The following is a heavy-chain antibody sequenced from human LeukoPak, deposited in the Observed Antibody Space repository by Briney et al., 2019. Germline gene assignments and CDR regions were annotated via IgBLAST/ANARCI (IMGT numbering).Heavy chain of an antibody. J-gene: IGHJ5*02. V-gene: IGHV3-30*18. D-gene: IGHD2/OR15-2a*01. CDR3: AKDRNPGFFNWFDP. Sequence: GGSLRLSCAASGFTFSSYGMHWVRQAPGKGLEWVAVISYDGSNKYYADSVKGRFTISRDNSKNTLYLQMNSLRAEDTAVYYCAKDRNPGFFNWFDPWGQGTLVTVSS. CDR1: GFTFSSYG. CDR2: ISYDGSNK.